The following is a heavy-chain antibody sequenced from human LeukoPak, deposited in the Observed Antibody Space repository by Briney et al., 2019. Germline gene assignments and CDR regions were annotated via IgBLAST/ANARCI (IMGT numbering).Heavy chain of an antibody. CDR2: IWYDGSNK. CDR3: ASPVTYQYYYDSSGYNPLGAYGMDV. D-gene: IGHD3-22*01. Sequence: GVSLRRSCAASGFTFSSYGMHWVRQAPGKGLEWVAVIWYDGSNKYYADSVKGRFTISRDNSKNTLYLQMNSLRAEDTAVYYCASPVTYQYYYDSSGYNPLGAYGMDVWGQGTTVTVSS. J-gene: IGHJ6*02. CDR1: GFTFSSYG. V-gene: IGHV3-33*01.